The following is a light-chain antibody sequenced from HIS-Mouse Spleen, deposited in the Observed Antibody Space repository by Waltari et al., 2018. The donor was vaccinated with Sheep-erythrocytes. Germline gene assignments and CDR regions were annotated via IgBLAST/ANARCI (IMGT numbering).Light chain of an antibody. J-gene: IGLJ3*02. V-gene: IGLV1-44*01. Sequence: QSVLTQPPSASGTPGQRVTISCSGSSSNIGSNTVNWYQQLPGTAPKLLIYSNNQRPSGVPDRFSGYTSGTSASLAISGLQSEDEADYYCAAWDDSLNGPVFGGGTKLTVL. CDR3: AAWDDSLNGPV. CDR1: SSNIGSNT. CDR2: SNN.